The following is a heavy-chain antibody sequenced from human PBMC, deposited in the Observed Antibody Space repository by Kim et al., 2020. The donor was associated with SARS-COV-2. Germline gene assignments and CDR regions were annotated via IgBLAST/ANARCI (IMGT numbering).Heavy chain of an antibody. CDR1: GYNFANNW. V-gene: IGHV5-51*01. CDR3: ARRVGGDGYKLRPTPVDY. D-gene: IGHD3-16*01. CDR2: IYPADSDR. J-gene: IGHJ4*02. Sequence: GESLKISCKASGYNFANNWIAWVRQMPGKGLEWVGIIYPADSDRKYSPSFQGQVTISADKSINTAYLQWSSLKASDTAIYYCARRVGGDGYKLRPTPVDYWGQGTLVTVSS.